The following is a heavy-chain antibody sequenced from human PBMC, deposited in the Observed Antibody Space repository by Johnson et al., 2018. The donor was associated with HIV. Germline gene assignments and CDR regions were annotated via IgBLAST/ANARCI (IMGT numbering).Heavy chain of an antibody. CDR1: GFTVSSNY. V-gene: IGHV3-53*01. Sequence: VQLVESGGGLIQPGGSLRLSCAASGFTVSSNYMSWVRQAPGKGLEWVSVIYSGGSTYYADSVKGRFTISRDNSKNTLYLQMNSLRAEDTAVYYCVRERGESSRTAFDNWGQGPMVTVSS. D-gene: IGHD3-16*01. J-gene: IGHJ3*02. CDR3: VRERGESSRTAFDN. CDR2: IYSGGST.